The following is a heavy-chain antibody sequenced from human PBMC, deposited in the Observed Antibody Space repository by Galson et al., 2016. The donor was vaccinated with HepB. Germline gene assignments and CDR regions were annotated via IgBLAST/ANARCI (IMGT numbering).Heavy chain of an antibody. CDR3: HDEGL. Sequence: SLRLSCAASGFTFSNSEMNWVRQAPGRGLEWVSGISGSGYSKYYRDSVRGRFTISRDNLRNTLYLQMNSLRAEDTAVFHCHDEGLWGQGTLVTVAS. CDR2: ISGSGYSK. J-gene: IGHJ4*02. CDR1: GFTFSNSE. D-gene: IGHD3-3*01. V-gene: IGHV3-23*01.